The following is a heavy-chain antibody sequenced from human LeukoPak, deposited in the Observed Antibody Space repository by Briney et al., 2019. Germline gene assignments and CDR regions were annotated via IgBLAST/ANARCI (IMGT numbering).Heavy chain of an antibody. CDR2: INPSGGST. J-gene: IGHJ4*02. CDR3: ARGGYNGYGNIAVAGTIFDY. V-gene: IGHV1-46*01. D-gene: IGHD6-19*01. CDR1: GYTFTSYY. Sequence: ASVKVSCKASGYTFTSYYMHWVRQAPGQGLEWMGIINPSGGSTSYAQKFQGRVTMTRDTSTSTVYMELSSLRSEDTAVYYCARGGYNGYGNIAVAGTIFDYWGQGTLVTVSS.